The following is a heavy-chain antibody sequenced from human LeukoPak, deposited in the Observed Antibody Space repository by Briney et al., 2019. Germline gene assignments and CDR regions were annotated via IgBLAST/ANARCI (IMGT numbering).Heavy chain of an antibody. CDR3: ANLGMGIDY. CDR1: GFTFSSYD. CDR2: IRYDGSNK. V-gene: IGHV3-30*02. Sequence: GGTLRLSCAASGFTFSSYDMHWVRQPPGKGLEWVAFIRYDGSNKHYADSAKGRFTISRDNSKNTLYLQMNSLRAEDTAVYLCANLGMGIDYWGQGTLVTVST. J-gene: IGHJ4*02. D-gene: IGHD7-27*01.